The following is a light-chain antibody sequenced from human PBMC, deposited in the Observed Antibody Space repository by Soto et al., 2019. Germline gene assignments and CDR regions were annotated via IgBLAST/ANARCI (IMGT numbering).Light chain of an antibody. CDR3: QQYNSYT. Sequence: DIQMTQSPSTLSASVGDRVTITCRASQSISNWLAWYQQKPGKAPKLLIYDASSLESGVPSRFSGSGSGTEFTLTISSLQPDDFETYYCQQYNSYTFGQGTKLEIK. J-gene: IGKJ2*01. V-gene: IGKV1-5*01. CDR1: QSISNW. CDR2: DAS.